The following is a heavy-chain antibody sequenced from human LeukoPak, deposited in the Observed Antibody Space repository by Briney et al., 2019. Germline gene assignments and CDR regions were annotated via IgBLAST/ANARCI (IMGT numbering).Heavy chain of an antibody. D-gene: IGHD6-19*01. CDR1: GYILSALS. Sequence: ASVKVSCKVSGYILSALSMHWVRQTPGKGLEWMGGFHPEDGETIYAQKFQGRVTMTEDTSTDTAYMELSSLRSADSAVYYCATGIVVAGTGYYFDYWGQGTMVTVSS. CDR3: ATGIVVAGTGYYFDY. V-gene: IGHV1-24*01. J-gene: IGHJ4*02. CDR2: FHPEDGET.